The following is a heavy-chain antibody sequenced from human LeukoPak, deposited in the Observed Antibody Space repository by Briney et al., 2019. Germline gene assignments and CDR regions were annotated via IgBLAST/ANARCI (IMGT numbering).Heavy chain of an antibody. CDR3: AKDQNGSYEVRVLGR. CDR1: GFTFSSYA. CDR2: ISGSGGST. V-gene: IGHV3-23*01. D-gene: IGHD1-26*01. Sequence: GGSLRLSCAASGFTFSSYAMSWVRQAPGKGLEWVSAISGSGGSTYYADSVKGRFTTSRDNSKNTLYLQMNSLRAEDTAVYYCAKDQNGSYEVRVLGRWGQGTLVTVSS. J-gene: IGHJ4*02.